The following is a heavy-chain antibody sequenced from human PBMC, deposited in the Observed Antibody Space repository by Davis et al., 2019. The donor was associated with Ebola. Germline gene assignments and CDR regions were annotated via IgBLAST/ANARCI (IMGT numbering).Heavy chain of an antibody. V-gene: IGHV3-7*03. J-gene: IGHJ4*02. CDR3: ARVHNRDLETLDY. Sequence: GESLKISCAASGFTFNSYWMSWVRQAPGKGLEWVANINQDGSQKDYVDSVKGRFTVSRDNAKNSLYLQMNSLRAEDTAVYYCARVHNRDLETLDYWGQGTLVTVSS. CDR1: GFTFNSYW. D-gene: IGHD2/OR15-2a*01. CDR2: INQDGSQK.